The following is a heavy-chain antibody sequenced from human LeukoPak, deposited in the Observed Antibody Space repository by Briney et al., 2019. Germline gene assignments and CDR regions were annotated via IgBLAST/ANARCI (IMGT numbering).Heavy chain of an antibody. CDR2: IYDSGSI. CDR3: ARSLEYSSYDAFDI. V-gene: IGHV4-59*01. CDR1: GGSISGYY. Sequence: SETLSLTCTVSGGSISGYYWNWIRQSPGQGLEWIGYIYDSGSINYNPSLKSRVTISLDTSKNQFSLKLSSVTAADTAMYYCARSLEYSSYDAFDIWGQGTMVTVSS. D-gene: IGHD6-6*01. J-gene: IGHJ3*02.